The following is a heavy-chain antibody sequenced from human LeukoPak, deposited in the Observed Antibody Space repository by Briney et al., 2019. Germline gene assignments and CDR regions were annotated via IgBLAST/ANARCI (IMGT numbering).Heavy chain of an antibody. CDR3: ARGLTIVVVPAATPHFDY. V-gene: IGHV4-34*01. J-gene: IGHJ4*02. Sequence: SETLSLTCAVYGGSFSGYYWSWIRQPPGKGLEWIGEINHSGSTNYNPSLKSRVTISVDTSKNQFSLKLSSVTAADTAVYYCARGLTIVVVPAATPHFDYWGQGTLVTVSS. D-gene: IGHD2-2*01. CDR1: GGSFSGYY. CDR2: INHSGST.